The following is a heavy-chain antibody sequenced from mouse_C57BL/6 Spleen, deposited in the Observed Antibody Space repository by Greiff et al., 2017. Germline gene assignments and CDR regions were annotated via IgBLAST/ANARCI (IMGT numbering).Heavy chain of an antibody. J-gene: IGHJ4*01. CDR2: LWSGGST. Sequence: VKLMESGPGLVQPSQSLSITCTVSGFSLTSYGVHWVRQSPGKGLAWLGVLWSGGSTDYNAAFISRLSISKDNSKSQVFFKMNSLQADDTAIYYCARKRFDGYAMDYWGQGTSVTVSS. CDR1: GFSLTSYG. CDR3: ARKRFDGYAMDY. V-gene: IGHV2-2*01.